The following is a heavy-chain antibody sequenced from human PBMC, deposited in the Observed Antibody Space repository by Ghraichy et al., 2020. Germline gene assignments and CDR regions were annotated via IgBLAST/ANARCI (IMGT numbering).Heavy chain of an antibody. CDR1: GFTFSDYY. CDR3: ARATYSGNPPTPFDY. J-gene: IGHJ4*02. Sequence: GGSLRLSCAASGFTFSDYYMSWIRQAPGKGLEWFSYISSSGSTIYYADSVKGRFTISRDNAKNSLFLQMNSLRAEDTAVYYCARATYSGNPPTPFDYWGQGTLVTVSS. V-gene: IGHV3-11*01. CDR2: ISSSGSTI. D-gene: IGHD1-26*01.